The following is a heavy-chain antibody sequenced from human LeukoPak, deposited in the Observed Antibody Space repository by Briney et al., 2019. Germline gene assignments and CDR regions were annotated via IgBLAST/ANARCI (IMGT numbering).Heavy chain of an antibody. J-gene: IGHJ4*02. CDR3: ARDSRNNYYDSSCFDY. Sequence: ASVKVSCKASGYTFTSYYMHWVRQAPGQGLEWIGIINPSGCSTSYAQKFQGRVTMTRDTSTSTVYMELSSLRSEDTAVYYCARDSRNNYYDSSCFDYWGQGTLVTVSS. CDR1: GYTFTSYY. CDR2: INPSGCST. V-gene: IGHV1-46*01. D-gene: IGHD3-22*01.